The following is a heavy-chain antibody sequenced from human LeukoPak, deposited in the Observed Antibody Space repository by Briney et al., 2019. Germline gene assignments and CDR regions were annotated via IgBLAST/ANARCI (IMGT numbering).Heavy chain of an antibody. Sequence: PGRSLRLSCAASGFTFNNYGMYWVGQAPGKGLEWGTYISDDGRRKYYADSVQGRFSISRDNSKNTVDLQMNSLRVEDTAVYHCAKAHPDSRNTPTYYFDYWGQGTLVTVSS. CDR1: GFTFNNYG. D-gene: IGHD6-13*01. CDR3: AKAHPDSRNTPTYYFDY. V-gene: IGHV3-30*18. J-gene: IGHJ4*02. CDR2: ISDDGRRK.